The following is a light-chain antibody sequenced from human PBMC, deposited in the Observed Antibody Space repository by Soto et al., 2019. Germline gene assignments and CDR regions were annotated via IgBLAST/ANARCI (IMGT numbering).Light chain of an antibody. CDR3: AAWDDSLSGLV. CDR2: SNN. J-gene: IGLJ3*02. Sequence: QPVLTQPPSASGTPGQGVTISCSGSSSNIGSNSVTWYQQLPGTAPKLLIYSNNQRPSGVPERFSGPKSGTSASLAISGLQSEDEADYYCAAWDDSLSGLVFGGGTKLTVL. CDR1: SSNIGSNS. V-gene: IGLV1-44*01.